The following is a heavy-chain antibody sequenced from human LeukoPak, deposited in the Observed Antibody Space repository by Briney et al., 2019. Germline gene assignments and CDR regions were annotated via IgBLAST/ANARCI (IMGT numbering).Heavy chain of an antibody. CDR3: ARDRFIYYNYYYYMDV. Sequence: ASVKVSCKASGYTFTAYYLHWVRQAPGQGLEWMGWINPNSGGTNYAQKFQGRVTMTRDTSITTAYMELSRLTSDGTAVYFCARDRFIYYNYYYYMDVWGKGTTVTISS. D-gene: IGHD2-8*01. J-gene: IGHJ6*03. CDR2: INPNSGGT. V-gene: IGHV1-2*02. CDR1: GYTFTAYY.